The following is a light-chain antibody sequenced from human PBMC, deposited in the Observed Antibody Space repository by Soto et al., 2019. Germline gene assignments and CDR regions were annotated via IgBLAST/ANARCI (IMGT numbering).Light chain of an antibody. CDR2: KAS. Sequence: DIQMTQSPSTLSVSVGDRVTITCRASQSINNYLAWYQQKPGKAPKLLIYKASSLESGVPSRFSGSGSGTEFTLTISSLQPDDFATYYCQHYHSSPWTFGQGTKVDIK. V-gene: IGKV1-5*03. CDR3: QHYHSSPWT. J-gene: IGKJ1*01. CDR1: QSINNY.